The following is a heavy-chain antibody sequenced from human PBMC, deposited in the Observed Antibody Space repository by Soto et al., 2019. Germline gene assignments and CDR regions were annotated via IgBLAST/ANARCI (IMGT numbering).Heavy chain of an antibody. Sequence: EVQLLESGGGWVQPGGSLRLSCVVSGFTFSNYAMTWVRQTPGKGLEWVSVVSGNGGGTDYAGSVKGRFTTSRDNSKNTLYLEMNSLRAEDTAIYYCAKVGMHTVTNDALDVWGQGAMVTVSS. D-gene: IGHD4-17*01. V-gene: IGHV3-23*01. CDR2: VSGNGGGT. J-gene: IGHJ3*01. CDR1: GFTFSNYA. CDR3: AKVGMHTVTNDALDV.